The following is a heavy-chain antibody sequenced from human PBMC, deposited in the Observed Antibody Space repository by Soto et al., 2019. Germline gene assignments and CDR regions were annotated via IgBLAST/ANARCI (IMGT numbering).Heavy chain of an antibody. CDR3: ARQEPRRYSSGWYGPAIDYGMDV. CDR2: IYYSGST. D-gene: IGHD6-19*01. V-gene: IGHV4-31*03. Sequence: SETLSLTCTVSGGSISSGGYYWSWIRQHPGKGLEWIGYIYYSGSTYYNPSLKSRVTISVDTSKNQFSLKLSSVTAADTAVYYFARQEPRRYSSGWYGPAIDYGMDVWGQGTTVT. CDR1: GGSISSGGYY. J-gene: IGHJ6*02.